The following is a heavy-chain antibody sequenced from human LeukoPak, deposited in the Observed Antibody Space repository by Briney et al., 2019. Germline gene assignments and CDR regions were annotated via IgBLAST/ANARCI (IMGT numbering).Heavy chain of an antibody. Sequence: SETLSLTCAVYGGSFSGYYWSWIRQPPGKGLEWIGEINHSGSTNYNPSLKSRVTISVDTSKNQFSLKLSSETAADTAVYYCARARGYYTIFGVVDPYYYYGMDVWGQGTTVTVSS. V-gene: IGHV4-34*01. CDR2: INHSGST. J-gene: IGHJ6*02. CDR3: ARARGYYTIFGVVDPYYYYGMDV. D-gene: IGHD3-3*01. CDR1: GGSFSGYY.